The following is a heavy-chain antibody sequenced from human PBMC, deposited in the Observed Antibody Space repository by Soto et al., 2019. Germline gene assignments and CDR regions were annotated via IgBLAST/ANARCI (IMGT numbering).Heavy chain of an antibody. CDR2: IDYSVTT. CDR1: GGSVSSGTYY. V-gene: IGHV4-39*01. CDR3: ARLDSGFGATMDV. D-gene: IGHD3-10*01. J-gene: IGHJ6*02. Sequence: SETLSLTCTVSGGSVSSGTYYWGWIRQPPGKGLEWIGSIDYSVTTYYNPSLKSRVTISVDTSKNQFSLKLTSVTAADTAVYYCARLDSGFGATMDVWGQGTTVTVSS.